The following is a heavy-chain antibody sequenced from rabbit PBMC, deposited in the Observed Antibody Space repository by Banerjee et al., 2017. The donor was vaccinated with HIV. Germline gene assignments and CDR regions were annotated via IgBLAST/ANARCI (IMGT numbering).Heavy chain of an antibody. Sequence: QEQLEESGGGLVKPEGSLTLTCTASGFTLSIYEMGWVRQAPGKGPEWIASIYNGDGSTYYANWVNGRFTISRSTSLHTVTLQMTSLTAADTATYFCARDLAGVIGWNFNLWGQGTLVTVS. V-gene: IGHV1S47*01. J-gene: IGHJ4*01. CDR1: GFTLSIYE. D-gene: IGHD4-1*01. CDR2: IYNGDGST. CDR3: ARDLAGVIGWNFNL.